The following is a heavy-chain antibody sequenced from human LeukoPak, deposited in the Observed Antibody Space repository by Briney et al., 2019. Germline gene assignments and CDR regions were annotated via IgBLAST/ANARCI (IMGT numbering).Heavy chain of an antibody. CDR2: MNPNSGNT. J-gene: IGHJ5*02. CDR3: ARHPEYTIFGVVIPGFDP. CDR1: GYTFTSYD. D-gene: IGHD3-3*01. V-gene: IGHV1-8*01. Sequence: ASVKVSCKASGYTFTSYDINWVRQATGQGLEWMGWMNPNSGNTGYAQKFQGRVTMTRNTSISTAYMELSSLRSEDTAVYYCARHPEYTIFGVVIPGFDPWGQGTLVTVPS.